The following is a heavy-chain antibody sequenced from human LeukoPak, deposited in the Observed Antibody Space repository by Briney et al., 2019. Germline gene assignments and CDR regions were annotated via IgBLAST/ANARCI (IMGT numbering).Heavy chain of an antibody. V-gene: IGHV1-69*06. CDR3: ASSLIAVAGTGSD. Sequence: SVKVSCKASGGTFSSYAISWVRQAPGQGLEWMGRIIPIFGTANYAQKFQGRVTITADKSTNTAYMELSSLRSEDTAVYYCASSLIAVAGTGSDWGQGTLVTVSS. CDR2: IIPIFGTA. J-gene: IGHJ4*02. CDR1: GGTFSSYA. D-gene: IGHD6-19*01.